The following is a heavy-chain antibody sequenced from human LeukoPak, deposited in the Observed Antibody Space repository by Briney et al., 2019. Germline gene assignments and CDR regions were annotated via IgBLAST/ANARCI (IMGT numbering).Heavy chain of an antibody. J-gene: IGHJ4*02. V-gene: IGHV3-74*01. Sequence: GGSLRLSCAASGFTFSSNWMNWVRQAPGKGLVWVSRINTDGSSTAYAESVKGRFTISRDNAKNSLYLQMNSLRAEDTAVYYCARGGGSYYFDYWGQGTLVTVSS. D-gene: IGHD3-10*01. CDR1: GFTFSSNW. CDR2: INTDGSST. CDR3: ARGGGSYYFDY.